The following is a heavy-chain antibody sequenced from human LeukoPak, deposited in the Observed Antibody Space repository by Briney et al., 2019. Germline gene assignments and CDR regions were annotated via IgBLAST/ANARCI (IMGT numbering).Heavy chain of an antibody. J-gene: IGHJ4*02. CDR1: GGSISSSNW. Sequence: SETLSPTCAVSGGSISSSNWWTWVRQPPGEGLEWIGEVELSGRTNYIPSLESRVTISVDMSANHITLKLTSVTAADTAVYYCAREGGPYRTLDHSGQGTLVTVSS. V-gene: IGHV4-4*02. CDR3: AREGGPYRTLDH. CDR2: VELSGRT.